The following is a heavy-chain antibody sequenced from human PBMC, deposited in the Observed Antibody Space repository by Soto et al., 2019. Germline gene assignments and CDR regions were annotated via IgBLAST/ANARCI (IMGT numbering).Heavy chain of an antibody. J-gene: IGHJ3*02. Sequence: GSLRLSCAASGFTFSSYAMHWVRQAPGKGLEWVAVISYDGSNKYYADSVKGRFTISRDNSKNTLYLQMNSLRAEDTAVYYCARDYKGGSGSYYDAFDIWGQGTMVTVSS. V-gene: IGHV3-30*04. CDR2: ISYDGSNK. D-gene: IGHD3-10*01. CDR3: ARDYKGGSGSYYDAFDI. CDR1: GFTFSSYA.